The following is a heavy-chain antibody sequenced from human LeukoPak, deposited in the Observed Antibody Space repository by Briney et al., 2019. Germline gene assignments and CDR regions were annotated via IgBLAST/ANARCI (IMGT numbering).Heavy chain of an antibody. V-gene: IGHV3-11*01. CDR2: ISSSGSTI. Sequence: GGSLRLSCAASGFTFSDYYMSWIRQAPGKGLEWVSYISSSGSTIYYADSVQGRFTISRDNAKNSLYLQMNSLRAEDTAVYYCAKTPMPFPPANFDYWGQGTLVTVSS. D-gene: IGHD2-2*01. CDR1: GFTFSDYY. J-gene: IGHJ4*02. CDR3: AKTPMPFPPANFDY.